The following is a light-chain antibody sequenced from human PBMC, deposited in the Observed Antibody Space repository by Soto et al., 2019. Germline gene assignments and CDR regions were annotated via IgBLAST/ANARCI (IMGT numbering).Light chain of an antibody. V-gene: IGLV2-14*01. J-gene: IGLJ1*01. CDR3: SSYTSSSTYV. CDR1: SSDVGGYNY. CDR2: DVS. Sequence: QSDRNQPASVSGSPGQSITISCTGTSSDVGGYNYVSWYQQHPGKAPKLMIYDVSNRPSGVSNRFSGSKSGNTASLTISGLQAEDEADYYCSSYTSSSTYVFGTGTKVTVL.